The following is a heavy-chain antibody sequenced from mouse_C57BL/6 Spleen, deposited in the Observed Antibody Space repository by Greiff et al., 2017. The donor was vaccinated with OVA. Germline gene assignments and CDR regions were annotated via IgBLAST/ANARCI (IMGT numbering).Heavy chain of an antibody. CDR1: GYSITSGYY. J-gene: IGHJ1*03. Sequence: VQLKESGPGLVKPSQSLSLTCSVTGYSITSGYYWNWIRQFPGNKLEWMGYISYDGSNNYNPSLKNRISITRDTSKNQFFLKLNSVTTEDTATYYGARGGSSYGWYFDVWGTGTTVTVSS. CDR2: ISYDGSN. CDR3: ARGGSSYGWYFDV. V-gene: IGHV3-6*01. D-gene: IGHD1-1*01.